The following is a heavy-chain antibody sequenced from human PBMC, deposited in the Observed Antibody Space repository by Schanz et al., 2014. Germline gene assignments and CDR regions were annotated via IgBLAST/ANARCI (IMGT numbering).Heavy chain of an antibody. CDR3: AKYRGYYRVSGSYRELEY. D-gene: IGHD3-10*01. CDR2: IGVDGTTT. V-gene: IGHV3-23*01. Sequence: EVQLLESGGGLIQPGGSLRLSCAASGFTFSSYSMNWVRQAPGKGLEWVSVIGVDGTTTYYADSVKGRFTISRDNSKNTLYLQMNSLRPEDTAVYYCAKYRGYYRVSGSYRELEYWGQGTLXTVSS. J-gene: IGHJ4*02. CDR1: GFTFSSYS.